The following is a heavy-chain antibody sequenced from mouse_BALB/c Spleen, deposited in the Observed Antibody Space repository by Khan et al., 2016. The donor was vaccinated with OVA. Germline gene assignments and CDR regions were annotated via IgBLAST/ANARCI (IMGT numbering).Heavy chain of an antibody. Sequence: VQLQQSGADLVKPGASVRLSCTSSGFTIKDTYMHWVKQRPEQGLEWIGRIDPATGDTKYDPKFQGKATITAATSSNTAYLQLSSLTSEDTTVYYCALIYYCSYIYVDYRGQGTTLTVAS. CDR3: ALIYYCSYIYVDY. V-gene: IGHV14-3*02. D-gene: IGHD2-1*01. CDR2: IDPATGDT. CDR1: GFTIKDTY. J-gene: IGHJ2*01.